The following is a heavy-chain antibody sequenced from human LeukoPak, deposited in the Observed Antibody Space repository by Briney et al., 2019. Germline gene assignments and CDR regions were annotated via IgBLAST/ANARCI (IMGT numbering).Heavy chain of an antibody. J-gene: IGHJ6*03. D-gene: IGHD1-1*01. CDR2: IYSGGRT. Sequence: PGGSLRLSCAASGFTVSSNYMSWVRQAPGKGLEWVSIIYSGGRTFYADSVKGRFTISRDNSKNTLYLQMNSLRAEDTAVYYCARDKQLDWAHYYYYYMDVWGKGTTVTVSS. V-gene: IGHV3-53*01. CDR3: ARDKQLDWAHYYYYYMDV. CDR1: GFTVSSNY.